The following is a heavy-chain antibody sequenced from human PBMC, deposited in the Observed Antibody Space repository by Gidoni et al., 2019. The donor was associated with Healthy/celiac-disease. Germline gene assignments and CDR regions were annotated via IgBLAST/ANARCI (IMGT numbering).Heavy chain of an antibody. CDR2: IYYSGST. D-gene: IGHD3-16*02. CDR1: GGSISSSSYY. Sequence: QLQLQESGPGLVKPSETLSLTCTVSGGSISSSSYYWGWIRQPPGKGLEWIGSIYYSGSTYYNPSLKSRVTIAVDTSKNQFSLKLSSVTAADTAVYYCATHYVWGSYRPYYFDYWGQGTLVTVSS. V-gene: IGHV4-39*01. J-gene: IGHJ4*02. CDR3: ATHYVWGSYRPYYFDY.